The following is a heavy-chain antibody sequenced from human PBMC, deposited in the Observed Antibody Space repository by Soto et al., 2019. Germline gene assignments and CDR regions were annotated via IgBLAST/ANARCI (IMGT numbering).Heavy chain of an antibody. CDR1: GFTFSSHG. J-gene: IGHJ1*01. Sequence: VGSLRLSCTASGFTFSSHGMHWVRQAPGNGLEWVAVVSFDGTNKNYADSVRGRFTISRDNSKNTLYLQMSSLRAEDTAVYYCANGDSSGFEYFQSWGQGTLVTVSS. V-gene: IGHV3-30*18. CDR2: VSFDGTNK. D-gene: IGHD3-22*01. CDR3: ANGDSSGFEYFQS.